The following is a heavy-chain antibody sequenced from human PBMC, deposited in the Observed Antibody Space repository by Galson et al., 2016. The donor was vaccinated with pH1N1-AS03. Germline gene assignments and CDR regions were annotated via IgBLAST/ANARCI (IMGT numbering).Heavy chain of an antibody. D-gene: IGHD2-2*01. V-gene: IGHV1-2*04. CDR2: INPKSGVT. Sequence: SVKVSCKASGYTFTGFSINWVRQAPGQGLELMGWINPKSGVTNYAQKFQAWVTMTRDTSSSTAYMGLSGLKSDDTAVYYCARDPRGPCTSSTCPTAYYFGMDVWGQGTTVIVSS. CDR3: ARDPRGPCTSSTCPTAYYFGMDV. J-gene: IGHJ6*02. CDR1: GYTFTGFS.